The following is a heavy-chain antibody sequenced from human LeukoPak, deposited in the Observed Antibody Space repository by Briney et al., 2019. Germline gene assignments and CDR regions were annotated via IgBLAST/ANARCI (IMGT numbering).Heavy chain of an antibody. CDR2: INGDGIIT. V-gene: IGHV3-74*01. CDR1: GFTFSSYW. J-gene: IGHJ3*02. Sequence: GGSLRLSCAASGFTFSSYWMHWVRQAPGKGLVWVSRINGDGIITSYADSVKGRFIISRDNAKSTLYLQMNSLGAEDTAVYYCARDGGIYAFDIWGQGTMVTVSS. CDR3: ARDGGIYAFDI.